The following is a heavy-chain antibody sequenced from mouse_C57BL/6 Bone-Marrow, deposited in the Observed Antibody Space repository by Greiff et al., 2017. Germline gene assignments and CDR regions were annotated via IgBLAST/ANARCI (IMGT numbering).Heavy chain of an antibody. D-gene: IGHD1-1*01. CDR1: GYTFTSYW. CDR3: ARRTNYYGSSFYAMDY. CDR2: LDPSDSYT. J-gene: IGHJ4*01. V-gene: IGHV1-50*01. Sequence: QVQLQQPGAELVKPGASVKLSCKASGYTFTSYWMQWVKQRPGQGLEWIGELDPSDSYTNYTQKFKGKATLTVDTSSSTAYMELNSLTSEDSAVYYCARRTNYYGSSFYAMDYWGQGTSVPVSS.